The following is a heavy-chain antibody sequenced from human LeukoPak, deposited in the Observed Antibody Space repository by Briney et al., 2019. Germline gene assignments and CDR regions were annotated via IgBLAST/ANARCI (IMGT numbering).Heavy chain of an antibody. CDR1: GYTFTSYG. J-gene: IGHJ4*02. CDR3: AKDRQSIAALSYYFDY. Sequence: ASVKVSCKASGYTFTSYGISWVRQAPGRGLEWMGWISAYNGNTNYAQKLQGRVTMTTDTSTSTAYMELRSLRSDDTAVYYCAKDRQSIAALSYYFDYWGQGTLVTVSS. CDR2: ISAYNGNT. V-gene: IGHV1-18*01. D-gene: IGHD6-6*01.